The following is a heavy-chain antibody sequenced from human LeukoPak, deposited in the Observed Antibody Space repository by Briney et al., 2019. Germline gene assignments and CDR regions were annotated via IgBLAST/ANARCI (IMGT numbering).Heavy chain of an antibody. CDR1: GYTFTSYG. CDR2: ISAYNGNT. J-gene: IGHJ4*02. Sequence: ASVKVSCKASGYTFTSYGISWVRQAPGQGLEWMGWISAYNGNTIYAQKLQGRVTMTTDTSTSTAYMELRSLRSDDTAVYYCARDIAAAGFYDYWGQGTLVTVSS. D-gene: IGHD6-13*01. V-gene: IGHV1-18*01. CDR3: ARDIAAAGFYDY.